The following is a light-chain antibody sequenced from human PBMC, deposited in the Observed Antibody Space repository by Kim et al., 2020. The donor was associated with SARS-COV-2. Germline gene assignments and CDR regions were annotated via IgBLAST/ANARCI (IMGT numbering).Light chain of an antibody. Sequence: ASVGDRVTITCRTTQSISSHLNWYQQKPGRAPKLLISAASTLQGGVPSRFSGSGSETDFTLTISSLQPEDFATYFCRKSYITPFTFGPGTKVDIK. CDR3: RKSYITPFT. V-gene: IGKV1-39*01. J-gene: IGKJ3*01. CDR2: AAS. CDR1: QSISSH.